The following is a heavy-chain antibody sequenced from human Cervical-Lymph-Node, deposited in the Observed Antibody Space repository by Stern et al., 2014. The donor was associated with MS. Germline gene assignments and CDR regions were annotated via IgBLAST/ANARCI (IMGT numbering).Heavy chain of an antibody. J-gene: IGHJ2*01. V-gene: IGHV4-4*02. CDR1: GGSISSTYW. CDR3: ARGAGYQDISAQNWYFDL. CDR2: VYHTGSA. Sequence: VQLVESGPGLVKPSGTLSLTCAVSGGSISSTYWWSWVRQPPGKGLEWIGEVYHTGSAIYNPSLASRVTVSVDKSTNHFSLRLTSLTAADTAVYYCARGAGYQDISAQNWYFDLWGRGTLVIVSS. D-gene: IGHD3-22*01.